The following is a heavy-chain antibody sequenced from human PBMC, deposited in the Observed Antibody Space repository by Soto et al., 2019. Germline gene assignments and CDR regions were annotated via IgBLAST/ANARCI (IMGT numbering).Heavy chain of an antibody. V-gene: IGHV1-69*13. CDR3: ARGQLLQHDLFTCMDV. D-gene: IGHD3-9*01. Sequence: GASVKVSCKASGGTFSSYAISWVRQAPGQGLEWMGGIIPIFGTANYAQKFQGRVTITADESTSTAYMELSSLRSEDTAVYYCARGQLLQHDLFTCMDVWGQGTTVTVSS. CDR1: GGTFSSYA. CDR2: IIPIFGTA. J-gene: IGHJ6*02.